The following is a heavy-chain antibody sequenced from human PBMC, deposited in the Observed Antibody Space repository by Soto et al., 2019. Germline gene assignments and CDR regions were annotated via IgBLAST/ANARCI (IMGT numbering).Heavy chain of an antibody. CDR1: GYTFTSYD. J-gene: IGHJ4*02. CDR3: ARQIVAVADIGY. Sequence: QVQLVQSGAEVKKPGASVKVSCKASGYTFTSYDINWVRQATGQGLEWMGWMNPNSGNTGYAQKFQGRVTMTMNTSISTAYMELSSLRSEDTAVYYSARQIVAVADIGYWGQGTLVTVSS. V-gene: IGHV1-8*01. D-gene: IGHD6-19*01. CDR2: MNPNSGNT.